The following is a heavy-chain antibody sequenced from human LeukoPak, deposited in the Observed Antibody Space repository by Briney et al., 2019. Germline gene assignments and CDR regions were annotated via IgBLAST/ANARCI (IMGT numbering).Heavy chain of an antibody. Sequence: ASAKVSCKASGGTFSSYAISWVRQAPGQGLEWMGGIIPIFGTANYAQKFQGRVTITADESTSTAYMELSSLRSEDTAVYYCARDGNYYGSGSYYNIGYWGQGTLVTVSS. CDR1: GGTFSSYA. J-gene: IGHJ4*02. CDR2: IIPIFGTA. CDR3: ARDGNYYGSGSYYNIGY. V-gene: IGHV1-69*13. D-gene: IGHD3-10*01.